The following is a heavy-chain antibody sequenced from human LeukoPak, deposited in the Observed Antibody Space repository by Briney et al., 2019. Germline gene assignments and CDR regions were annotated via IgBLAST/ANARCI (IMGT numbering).Heavy chain of an antibody. V-gene: IGHV3-7*03. CDR1: GFIFSSYW. CDR2: IKQDGSEK. CDR3: ARDLVTPIDY. J-gene: IGHJ4*02. Sequence: GGSLRLSCAASGFIFSSYWMTWVRQAPGKGLEWVASIKQDGSEKYVDSVKGRFTISRDNAKNSLYLQVNSLRAEDTAVFYCARDLVTPIDYWGQGTLVTVSS. D-gene: IGHD2-21*02.